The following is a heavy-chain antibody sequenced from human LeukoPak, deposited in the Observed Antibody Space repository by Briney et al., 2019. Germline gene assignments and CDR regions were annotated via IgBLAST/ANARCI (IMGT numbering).Heavy chain of an antibody. Sequence: ASVKASCKASGGTFSSYAISWVRQAPGQGLEWMGGIIPIFGTANYAQKFQGRVTITADESTSTAYMELSSLRSEDTAVYYCARDRPGRYCSTISCYSASPFDPRGQGTLVTVSS. CDR3: ARDRPGRYCSTISCYSASPFDP. CDR1: GGTFSSYA. CDR2: IIPIFGTA. V-gene: IGHV1-69*13. J-gene: IGHJ5*02. D-gene: IGHD2-2*02.